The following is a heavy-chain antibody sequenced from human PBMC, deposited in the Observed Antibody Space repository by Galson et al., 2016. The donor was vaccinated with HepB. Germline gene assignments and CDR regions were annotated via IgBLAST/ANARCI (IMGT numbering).Heavy chain of an antibody. J-gene: IGHJ6*02. D-gene: IGHD6-19*01. CDR3: ARDLREALAGTGYYYYGLDV. CDR1: GDSVSSNSAA. Sequence: CAISGDSVSSNSAAWNWIRQSPSRGLEWLGRTYYRSKWYNEYAVSVKSRITIDPDTSKNQFSLQLNSVTPEDTAVYYCARDLREALAGTGYYYYGLDVWGQGTTVTVSS. CDR2: TYYRSKWYN. V-gene: IGHV6-1*01.